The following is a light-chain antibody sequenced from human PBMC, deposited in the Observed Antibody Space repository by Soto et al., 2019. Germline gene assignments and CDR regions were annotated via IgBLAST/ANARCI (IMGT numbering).Light chain of an antibody. J-gene: IGLJ2*01. Sequence: QSVLTQPPSASGTPGQRVTISCSGSSSNIGSDTVKWYQHLPGTAPKLLIYSNNQRPSGVPGRSSGSKSGTSASLAISGLQSEDEDDYYCAAWDDSLKGPVFGGGTKLTVL. CDR2: SNN. V-gene: IGLV1-44*01. CDR3: AAWDDSLKGPV. CDR1: SSNIGSDT.